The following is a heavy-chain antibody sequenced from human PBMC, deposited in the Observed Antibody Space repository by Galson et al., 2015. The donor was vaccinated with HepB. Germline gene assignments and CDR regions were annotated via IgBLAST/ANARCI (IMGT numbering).Heavy chain of an antibody. CDR1: GFTFSNYP. J-gene: IGHJ4*02. CDR2: VRGTTGIT. D-gene: IGHD2-21*02. CDR3: AKGPDGRILVTDVSY. Sequence: FLRLSCAAYGFTFSNYPLSWVRQAPGKGLESVSSVRGTTGITNYADSVKGRFTISRDNSKNTLDLQMNSLRVEDTAIYYCAKGPDGRILVTDVSYWGQGTLVTVSS. V-gene: IGHV3-23*01.